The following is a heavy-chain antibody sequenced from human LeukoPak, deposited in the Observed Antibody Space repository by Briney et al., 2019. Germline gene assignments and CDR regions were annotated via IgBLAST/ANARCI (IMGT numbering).Heavy chain of an antibody. CDR1: GFTFRSYA. D-gene: IGHD2-2*01. V-gene: IGHV3-21*01. CDR3: AINPSTNAFDI. J-gene: IGHJ3*02. Sequence: PGGSLRLSCAASGFTFRSYAMNWVRQAPGKGLEWVSSISSSSSYIYYADSVKGRFTISRDNAKNSLYLQMNSLRAEDTAVYYCAINPSTNAFDIWGQGTMVTVSS. CDR2: ISSSSSYI.